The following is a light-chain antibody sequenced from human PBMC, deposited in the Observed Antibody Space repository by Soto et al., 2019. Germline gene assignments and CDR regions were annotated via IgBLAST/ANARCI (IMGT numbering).Light chain of an antibody. J-gene: IGKJ4*01. V-gene: IGKV3-15*01. CDR3: QQRSNWLT. CDR1: QSVGTS. Sequence: IVMTQSPATLSVSPGERATFSCRASQSVGTSLAWYQQKLGQAPRLLIYGASTRATDVPVRFSGSGSGTEFTLTISSLEPEDFAVYYCQQRSNWLTFGGGTKVDI. CDR2: GAS.